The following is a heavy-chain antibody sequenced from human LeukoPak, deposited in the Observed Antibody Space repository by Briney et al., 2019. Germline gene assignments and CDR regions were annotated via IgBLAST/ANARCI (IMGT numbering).Heavy chain of an antibody. Sequence: ASVKVSCKASGYTFTGYYMHWVRQAPGQGLEWMGMINPGGGSTSYAQKFQGRVTMTRDTSTTTVYMELSSLRSEDTAVYYCATGGGSSGYFDYWGQGALVTVSS. D-gene: IGHD3-22*01. CDR1: GYTFTGYY. V-gene: IGHV1-46*01. J-gene: IGHJ4*02. CDR3: ATGGGSSGYFDY. CDR2: INPGGGST.